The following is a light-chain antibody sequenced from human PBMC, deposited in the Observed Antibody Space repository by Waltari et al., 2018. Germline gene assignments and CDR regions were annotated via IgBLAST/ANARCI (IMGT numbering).Light chain of an antibody. CDR2: DDG. CDR1: KIGSKN. J-gene: IGLJ1*01. Sequence: VLTQPPSVSVAPGQTARITCDGNKIGSKNVHWYQQKPGQAPVLVIYDDGDRPSGIPERFSGSNSGNTATLTISRVDAGDEADYYCQVWDSGSDHYVFGTVTKVTVL. V-gene: IGLV3-21*02. CDR3: QVWDSGSDHYV.